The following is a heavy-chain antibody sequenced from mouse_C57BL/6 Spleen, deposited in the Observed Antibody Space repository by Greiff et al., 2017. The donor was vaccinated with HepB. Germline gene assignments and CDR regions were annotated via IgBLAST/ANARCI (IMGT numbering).Heavy chain of an antibody. CDR3: ATAPGSSYYYYAMDY. CDR1: GYTFTDYN. J-gene: IGHJ4*01. Sequence: EVQLQQSGPELVKPGASVKIPCKASGYTFTDYNMDWVKQSHGKSLEWIGDINPNNGGTIYNQKFKGKATLTVDKSSSTAYMELRSLTSEDTAVYYCATAPGSSYYYYAMDYWGQGTSVTVSS. V-gene: IGHV1-18*01. D-gene: IGHD1-1*01. CDR2: INPNNGGT.